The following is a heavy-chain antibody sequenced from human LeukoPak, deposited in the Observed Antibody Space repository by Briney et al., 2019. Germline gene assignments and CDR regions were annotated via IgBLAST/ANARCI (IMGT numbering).Heavy chain of an antibody. D-gene: IGHD6-19*01. V-gene: IGHV1-2*02. CDR2: INPNSGGT. Sequence: ASXKVSCKASGYTFTSYYMHWVRQAPGQGLEWMGWINPNSGGTNYAKKFQGRVTMTRDTSISTAYMELSRLRSDDTAVYYCAREENSSGWYACAFDIWGQGTMVTVSS. J-gene: IGHJ3*02. CDR1: GYTFTSYY. CDR3: AREENSSGWYACAFDI.